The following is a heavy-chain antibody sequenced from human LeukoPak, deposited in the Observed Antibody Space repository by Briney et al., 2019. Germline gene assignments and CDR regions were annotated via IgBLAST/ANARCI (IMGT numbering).Heavy chain of an antibody. CDR2: INPSGGST. Sequence: SSVKVSCKASGYTFSNYYIHWVRQAPGQGLEWMGIINPSGGSTTYAQKVQGRVTVTRDMSTSTIYMEVSSLRSEDTAVYYCARAYVGSGSPDYWGQGTLVTISS. D-gene: IGHD3-10*01. CDR3: ARAYVGSGSPDY. CDR1: GYTFSNYY. V-gene: IGHV1-46*01. J-gene: IGHJ4*02.